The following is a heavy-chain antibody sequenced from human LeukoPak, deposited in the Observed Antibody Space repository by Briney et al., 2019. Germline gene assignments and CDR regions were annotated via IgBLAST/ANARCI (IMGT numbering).Heavy chain of an antibody. CDR1: GYSISSGYY. CDR2: IHHSGST. D-gene: IGHD6-13*01. Sequence: SETLSLTCIVSGYSISSGYYWGWIRQPPGKGLEWIGNIHHSGSTYYNPSLKSRVTISVDTSKNQLSLKLSSVTAADTAVYYCARVAAGIGFFQHWGQGSLVTVSS. J-gene: IGHJ1*01. CDR3: ARVAAGIGFFQH. V-gene: IGHV4-38-2*02.